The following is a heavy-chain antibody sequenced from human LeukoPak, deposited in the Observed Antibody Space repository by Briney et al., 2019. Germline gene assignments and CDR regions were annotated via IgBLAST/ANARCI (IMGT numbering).Heavy chain of an antibody. Sequence: SQTLSLTCTVSGGSISSGGYYWSWIRQPPGKGLEWIGYIYHSGSTYYNPSLKSRVTISVDRSKNQFSLKLSSVTAADTAVYYCARRGSGHDAFDIWGQGTMVTVSS. D-gene: IGHD6-19*01. CDR3: ARRGSGHDAFDI. CDR1: GGSISSGGYY. CDR2: IYHSGST. V-gene: IGHV4-30-2*01. J-gene: IGHJ3*02.